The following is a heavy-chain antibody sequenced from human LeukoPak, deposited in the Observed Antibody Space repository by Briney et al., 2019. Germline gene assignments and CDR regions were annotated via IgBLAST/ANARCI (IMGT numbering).Heavy chain of an antibody. Sequence: SQTLSLTCTVSGGSISSSSYYWGWIRQPPGKGLEWIGSIYYSGSTYYNPSLKSRVTISVDTSKNQFSLKLSSVTAADTAVYYCASPIVVVTPNAFDIWGQGTMVTVSS. V-gene: IGHV4-39*01. D-gene: IGHD3-22*01. CDR3: ASPIVVVTPNAFDI. CDR1: GGSISSSSYY. CDR2: IYYSGST. J-gene: IGHJ3*02.